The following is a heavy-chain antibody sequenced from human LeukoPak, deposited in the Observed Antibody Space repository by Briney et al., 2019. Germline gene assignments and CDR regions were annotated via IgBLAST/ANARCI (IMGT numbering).Heavy chain of an antibody. J-gene: IGHJ5*02. CDR3: ARGPLLRYFAVDP. Sequence: SETLSLTCAVYGGSFSGYYWSWIRQPPGKGLEWIGEINHSGSTIYNPSLKSRVTISVDTSKNQFSLKLSSVTAADTAVYYCARGPLLRYFAVDPWGQGTLVTVSS. CDR2: INHSGST. CDR1: GGSFSGYY. V-gene: IGHV4-34*01. D-gene: IGHD3-9*01.